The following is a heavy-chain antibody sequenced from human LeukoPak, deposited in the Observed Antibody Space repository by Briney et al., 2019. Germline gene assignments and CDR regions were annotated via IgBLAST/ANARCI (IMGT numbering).Heavy chain of an antibody. CDR1: EFTFNSYG. CDR3: AKDRRGSCNAGSCYCCDY. Sequence: GGSLRLSCTASEFTFNSYGMHWVRQAPGKGLEWVAFIRFDGSDEHYADSVKGRFTISRDNSKNTLYLQMNSLRAEDTAVHYCAKDRRGSCNAGSCYCCDYWGRGALVTVSS. D-gene: IGHD2-15*01. V-gene: IGHV3-30*02. CDR2: IRFDGSDE. J-gene: IGHJ4*02.